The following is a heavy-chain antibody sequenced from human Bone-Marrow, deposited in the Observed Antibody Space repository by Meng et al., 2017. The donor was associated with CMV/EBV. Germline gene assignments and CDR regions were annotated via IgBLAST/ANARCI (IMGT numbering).Heavy chain of an antibody. V-gene: IGHV1-18*04. D-gene: IGHD4-11*01. CDR2: ISAYNGNT. J-gene: IGHJ4*02. CDR3: ARGHSNCDPLDY. Sequence: ASVKVSCKASGYTFTNRQLPWVRQAPGQGLEWMGWISAYNGNTNYAQKLQGRVTMTTDTSTSTTYMELRSLRSDDAAVYYCARGHSNCDPLDYWGQGTLVTVSS. CDR1: GYTFTNRQ.